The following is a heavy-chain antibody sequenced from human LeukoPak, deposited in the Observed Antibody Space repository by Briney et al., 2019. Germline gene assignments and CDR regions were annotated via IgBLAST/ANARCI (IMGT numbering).Heavy chain of an antibody. CDR3: ARGDTFDWDYYYYMDV. CDR2: IIPIFGTA. CDR1: GGTFSSYA. D-gene: IGHD3-9*01. Sequence: SVKVSCKASGGTFSSYAISWVRQAPGQGLEWMGGIIPIFGTANYAQKFQGRVTITTDESTSTAYMELSSLRSEDTAVYYCARGDTFDWDYYYYMDVWAKGPRSPSP. J-gene: IGHJ6*03. V-gene: IGHV1-69*05.